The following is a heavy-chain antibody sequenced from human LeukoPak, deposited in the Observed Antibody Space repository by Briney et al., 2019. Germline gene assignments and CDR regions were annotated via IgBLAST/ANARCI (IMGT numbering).Heavy chain of an antibody. CDR3: ARDRAMDDY. V-gene: IGHV3-7*01. CDR1: GFSFSNYW. D-gene: IGHD2-8*01. J-gene: IGHJ4*02. CDR2: IRQDGGQM. Sequence: GGSLRLSCAASGFSFSNYWMNWVRQAPGKGLEWVANIRQDGGQMNYADSVKGRFTISRDNARNSLYLHMNSLGAEDTAVYYCARDRAMDDYRGQGTLVTVSS.